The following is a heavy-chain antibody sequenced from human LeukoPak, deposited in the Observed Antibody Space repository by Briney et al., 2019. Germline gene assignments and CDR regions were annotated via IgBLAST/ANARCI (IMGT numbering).Heavy chain of an antibody. CDR2: IYYSGST. V-gene: IGHV4-59*12. D-gene: IGHD3-22*01. J-gene: IGHJ5*02. CDR1: GGSISSYY. Sequence: SETLSLTCTVSGGSISSYYWSWIRQPPGKGLEWIGYIYYSGSTYYNPSLKSRVTISVDTSKNQFSLKLSSVTAADTAVYYCARDGLGDSSGYYYSWFDPWGQGTLVTVSS. CDR3: ARDGLGDSSGYYYSWFDP.